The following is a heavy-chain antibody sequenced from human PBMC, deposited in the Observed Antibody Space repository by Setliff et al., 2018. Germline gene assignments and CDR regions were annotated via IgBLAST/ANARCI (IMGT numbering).Heavy chain of an antibody. CDR3: AKQVGANWNDDYYGLDV. J-gene: IGHJ6*02. CDR2: IKEDGSEK. Sequence: PGGSLRLSCVASGFTFSRYWMSWVRQAPGKGLEWVANIKEDGSEKYYADSVKGRFTISRDNGKKSLYLQMNSLRREDTALYYCAKQVGANWNDDYYGLDVWGQGTTVTVSS. V-gene: IGHV3-7*03. D-gene: IGHD1-20*01. CDR1: GFTFSRYW.